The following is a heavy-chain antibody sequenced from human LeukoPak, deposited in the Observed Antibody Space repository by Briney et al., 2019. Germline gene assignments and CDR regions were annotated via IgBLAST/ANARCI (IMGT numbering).Heavy chain of an antibody. CDR2: MNPNSGNT. CDR1: GYTFTSYD. Sequence: ASAKVSCKASGYTFTSYDINWVRQAIGQGLEWMGWMNPNSGNTGYAQKFQGRVTITRNTSISTAYMELSSLRSEDTAVYYCARGGFLEWLPLDYWGQGTLVTVSS. D-gene: IGHD3-3*01. J-gene: IGHJ4*02. V-gene: IGHV1-8*03. CDR3: ARGGFLEWLPLDY.